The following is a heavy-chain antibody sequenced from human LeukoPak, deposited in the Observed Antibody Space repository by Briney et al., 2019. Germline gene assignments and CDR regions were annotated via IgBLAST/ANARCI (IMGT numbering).Heavy chain of an antibody. CDR1: GFTFSSYA. CDR3: ARSISMIIMVNLYYFDH. D-gene: IGHD3-22*01. CDR2: ISGSGGST. J-gene: IGHJ4*02. Sequence: PGGSLRLSCAASGFTFSSYAMSWVRQAPGKGLEWVSAISGSGGSTYYADSVKGRFTISRDNSKNTLYLQMNSLRAEDTAVYYCARSISMIIMVNLYYFDHWGQGTLVTVSS. V-gene: IGHV3-23*01.